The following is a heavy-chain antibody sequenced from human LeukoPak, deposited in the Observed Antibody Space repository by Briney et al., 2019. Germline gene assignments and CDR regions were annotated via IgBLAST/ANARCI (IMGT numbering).Heavy chain of an antibody. J-gene: IGHJ4*02. CDR1: GYTLTELS. Sequence: ASVKVSCKVSGYTLTELSMHWVRQAPGKGLEWMGGFDPEDGETIYAQKFQGRVTMTEDTSTDTAYMELSSLRSEDTAVYYCATSYCSSTSYPFDYWGQGTLVTVSS. D-gene: IGHD2-2*01. V-gene: IGHV1-24*01. CDR3: ATSYCSSTSYPFDY. CDR2: FDPEDGET.